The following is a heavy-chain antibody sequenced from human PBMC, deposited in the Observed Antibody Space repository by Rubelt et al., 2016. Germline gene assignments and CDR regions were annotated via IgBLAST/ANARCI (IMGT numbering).Heavy chain of an antibody. CDR1: GYSFTGQY. J-gene: IGHJ4*02. CDR2: INPDSGGT. V-gene: IGHV1-2*02. Sequence: QVQLVQSGAEVKKPGASVKVSCKASGYSFTGQYIQWVRQAPGQGFEWMGWINPDSGGTNYAQKVQGRVTMTRDTSISTAYMELSRLSADDTAVYYCVRDGSLDYWGQGTLVTVSS. D-gene: IGHD2-15*01. CDR3: VRDGSLDY.